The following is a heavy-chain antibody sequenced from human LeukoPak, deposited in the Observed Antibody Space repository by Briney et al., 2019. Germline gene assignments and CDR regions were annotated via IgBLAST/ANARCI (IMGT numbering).Heavy chain of an antibody. CDR2: IRSGSEII. Sequence: GGSLRLSCAACGFIFSTYNMNWVRRARGKGREGVSFIRSGSEIIYYADSVKGRFTVSRDNAKDSLYLQMSSLRDEDTAVYYCARNPAGIGDYLGQGTLVTVSS. CDR1: GFIFSTYN. D-gene: IGHD1-26*01. CDR3: ARNPAGIGDY. J-gene: IGHJ4*02. V-gene: IGHV3-48*02.